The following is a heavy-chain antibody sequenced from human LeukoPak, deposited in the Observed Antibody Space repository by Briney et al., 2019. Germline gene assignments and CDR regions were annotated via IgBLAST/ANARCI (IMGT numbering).Heavy chain of an antibody. V-gene: IGHV3-11*01. Sequence: GGSLRLSCAASRFTFTDCCMSWIRQAPGKGLEWVSYISSSSSTIYYADSVKGRFTISRDNAKKTLYLQMNSLRAEDTAVYYCARTYDYVWGTPRPSFDYWGQGTLVTVSS. CDR1: RFTFTDCC. CDR3: ARTYDYVWGTPRPSFDY. CDR2: ISSSSSTI. J-gene: IGHJ4*02. D-gene: IGHD3-16*01.